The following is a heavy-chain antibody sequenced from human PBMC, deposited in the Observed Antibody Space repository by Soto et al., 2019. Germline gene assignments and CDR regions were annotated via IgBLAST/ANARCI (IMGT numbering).Heavy chain of an antibody. CDR1: GGSISSGGYS. V-gene: IGHV4-30-2*01. CDR2: IYHSGST. D-gene: IGHD4-17*01. CDR3: ARGPTVTTDLGWFDP. J-gene: IGHJ5*02. Sequence: SLTCAVSGGSISSGGYSWSRIRQPPGKGLEWIGYIYHSGSTYYNPSLKSRVTISVDRSKNQFSLKLSSVTAADTAVYYCARGPTVTTDLGWFDPWGQGTLVTVSS.